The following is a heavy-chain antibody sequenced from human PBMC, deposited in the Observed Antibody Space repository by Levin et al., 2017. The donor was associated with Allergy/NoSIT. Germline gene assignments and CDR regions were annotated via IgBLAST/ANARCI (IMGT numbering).Heavy chain of an antibody. CDR3: ARIGYSSSSLDY. D-gene: IGHD6-6*01. CDR2: INQDGSEK. Sequence: GGSLRLSCAASGFTFSNYWMSWVRQAPGKGLEWVANINQDGSEANINQDGSEKKYVDYVKGRFSISRDNAKNSLYLQMNSLRVEDTAVYYCARIGYSSSSLDYWGQGILVTVSS. CDR1: GFTFSNYW. V-gene: IGHV3-7*01. J-gene: IGHJ4*02.